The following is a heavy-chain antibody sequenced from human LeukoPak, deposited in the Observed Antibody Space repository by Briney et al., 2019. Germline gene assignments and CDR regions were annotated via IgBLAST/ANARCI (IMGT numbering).Heavy chain of an antibody. Sequence: PGGSLRLSCAASGFTFSDYYMSWIRQAPGKGLEWVSYISSSGSTIYYADSVKGRFTISRDNAKNSLYLQMNSLRAEDTAVYYCARAKKVGVAAAGNLRYWGQGTLVTVSS. CDR1: GFTFSDYY. CDR3: ARAKKVGVAAAGNLRY. V-gene: IGHV3-11*04. J-gene: IGHJ4*02. D-gene: IGHD6-13*01. CDR2: ISSSGSTI.